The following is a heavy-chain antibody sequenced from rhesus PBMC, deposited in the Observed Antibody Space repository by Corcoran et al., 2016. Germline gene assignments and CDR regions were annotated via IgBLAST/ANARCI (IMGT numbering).Heavy chain of an antibody. D-gene: IGHD2-2*01. V-gene: IGHV4-173*01. CDR3: ARDRGHCDSNTCYQGFDY. Sequence: QLHLSESAPGLVKPSETLSLPCALSGCSTSKKRWNWIRQPPGKGLQWLGRISGSGGSTSNTPSLKSRVTISTDTSKNQFSLKLNPVTAADTAVYYCARDRGHCDSNTCYQGFDYWGQGVLVTVSS. J-gene: IGHJ4*01. CDR1: GCSTSKKR. CDR2: ISGSGGST.